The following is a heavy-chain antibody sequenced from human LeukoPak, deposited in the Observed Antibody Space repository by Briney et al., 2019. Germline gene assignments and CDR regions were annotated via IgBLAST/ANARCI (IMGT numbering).Heavy chain of an antibody. CDR3: ARGYCSGGSCYSADLIDY. V-gene: IGHV3-21*01. J-gene: IGHJ4*02. CDR2: ISSSSSYI. D-gene: IGHD2-15*01. Sequence: GGPLRLSCAASGFTFSSYSMNWVRQAPGKGLEWVSSISSSSSYIYYADSVKGRFTISRDNAKNSLYLQMNSLRAEDTAVYYCARGYCSGGSCYSADLIDYWGQGTLVTVSS. CDR1: GFTFSSYS.